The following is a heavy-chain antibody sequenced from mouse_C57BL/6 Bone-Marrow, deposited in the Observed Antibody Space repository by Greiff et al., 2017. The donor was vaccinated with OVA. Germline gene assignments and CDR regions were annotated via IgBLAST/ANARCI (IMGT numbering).Heavy chain of an antibody. CDR3: ARSGVYDGYFDV. CDR2: IDPSDSET. J-gene: IGHJ1*03. Sequence: QVQLKQSGAELVRPGSSVKLSCKASGYTFTSYWMHWVKQRPIQGLEWIGNIDPSDSETHYNQKFKDKATLTVDKSSSTAYMQLSSLTSEDSAVYYCARSGVYDGYFDVWGTGTTVTVSS. CDR1: GYTFTSYW. D-gene: IGHD2-12*01. V-gene: IGHV1-52*01.